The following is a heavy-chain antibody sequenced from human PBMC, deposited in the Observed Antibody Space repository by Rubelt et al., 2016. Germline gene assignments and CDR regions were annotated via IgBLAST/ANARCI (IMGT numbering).Heavy chain of an antibody. V-gene: IGHV3-33*01. CDR3: ARDWARGNSGYFDF. CDR1: G. Sequence: GMHWVRQAPGKGLEWVAVIWDDGSDKYYIDSVKGRFIISRDNSEHTLYLQMNSLRAEDTAIYFCARDWARGNSGYFDFWGQGTLVTVSS. CDR2: IWDDGSDK. D-gene: IGHD3-22*01. J-gene: IGHJ4*02.